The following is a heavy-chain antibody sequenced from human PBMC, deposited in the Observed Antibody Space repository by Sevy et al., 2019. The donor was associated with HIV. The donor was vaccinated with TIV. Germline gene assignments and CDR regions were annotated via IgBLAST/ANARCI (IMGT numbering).Heavy chain of an antibody. Sequence: GGSPRLSCAASGFTFSSYAMSWVRQAPGKGLEWVSAISGSGGSTYYADSVKGRFTISRDNSKNTLYLQMNSLRAEDTAVYYCAKDRRPSIFGVVTVFDYWGQGTLVTVSS. CDR1: GFTFSSYA. D-gene: IGHD3-3*01. V-gene: IGHV3-23*01. CDR3: AKDRRPSIFGVVTVFDY. J-gene: IGHJ4*02. CDR2: ISGSGGST.